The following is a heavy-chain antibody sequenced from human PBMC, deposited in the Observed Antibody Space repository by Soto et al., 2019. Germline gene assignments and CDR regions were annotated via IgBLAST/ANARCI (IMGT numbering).Heavy chain of an antibody. V-gene: IGHV1-3*01. CDR1: GYTFTSYA. J-gene: IGHJ4*02. CDR2: INAGNGNT. D-gene: IGHD2-2*01. Sequence: ASVKVSCKASGYTFTSYAMHWVRQAPGQRLEWMGWINAGNGNTKYSQKFQGRVTITRDTSASTAYMELSSLRSEDTAVYYCARVSYCSSTSCWGNAYWRQGTLVTVSS. CDR3: ARVSYCSSTSCWGNAY.